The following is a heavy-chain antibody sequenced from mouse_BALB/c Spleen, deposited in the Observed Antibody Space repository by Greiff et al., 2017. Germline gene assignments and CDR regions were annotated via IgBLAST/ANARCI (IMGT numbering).Heavy chain of an antibody. D-gene: IGHD1-2*01. V-gene: IGHV2-6-7*01. CDR2: IWGDGST. Sequence: VKLEESGPGLVAPSQSLSITCTVSGFSLTGYGVNWVRQPPGKGLEWLGMIWGDGSTDYNSALKSRLSISKDNSKNQVFLKMNSLQTDDTARYYCARAYYYGSYYFDYWGQGTTLTVSS. CDR3: ARAYYYGSYYFDY. CDR1: GFSLTGYG. J-gene: IGHJ2*01.